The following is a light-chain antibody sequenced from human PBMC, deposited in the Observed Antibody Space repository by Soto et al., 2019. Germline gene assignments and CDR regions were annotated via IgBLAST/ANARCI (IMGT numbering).Light chain of an antibody. CDR3: SSYSSSSTQVV. CDR1: SSDVGGYNY. Sequence: QSALTQPASVSGSPGQSITISCTGTSSDVGGYNYVSWYQQHPGKAPKLMIYGVSYRPSGVSNRFSGSKSGNTASLTISGLQAEDEADYYCSSYSSSSTQVVFGGGTKLTVL. V-gene: IGLV2-14*03. J-gene: IGLJ3*02. CDR2: GVS.